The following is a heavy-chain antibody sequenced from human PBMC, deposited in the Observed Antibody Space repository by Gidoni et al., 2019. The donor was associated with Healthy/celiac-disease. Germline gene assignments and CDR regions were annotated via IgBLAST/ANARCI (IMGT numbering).Heavy chain of an antibody. D-gene: IGHD6-25*01. Sequence: QVQLVESGGGLVKPGGSLRLSCAASGFPFSDYYMSWIRQAPGKGLEWVSYISSSSSYTNYADSVKGRFTISRDNAKNSLYLQMNSLRAEDTAVYYCARIPRASGWFDPWGQGTLVTVSS. J-gene: IGHJ5*02. CDR2: ISSSSSYT. CDR3: ARIPRASGWFDP. CDR1: GFPFSDYY. V-gene: IGHV3-11*06.